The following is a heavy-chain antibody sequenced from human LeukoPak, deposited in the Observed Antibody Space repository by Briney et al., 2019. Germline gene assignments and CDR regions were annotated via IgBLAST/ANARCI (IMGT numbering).Heavy chain of an antibody. V-gene: IGHV3-48*03. Sequence: GGSLRLSCAASGFTFSSYEMNWVRQAPGKGLEWVSYISSSGSTIYYADSVKGRFTIYRDNAKNSLYLQMNSLRAEDTAVYYCARLDYDSSGYYYGFDPWGQGTLVTVSS. J-gene: IGHJ5*02. CDR1: GFTFSSYE. CDR3: ARLDYDSSGYYYGFDP. CDR2: ISSSGSTI. D-gene: IGHD3-22*01.